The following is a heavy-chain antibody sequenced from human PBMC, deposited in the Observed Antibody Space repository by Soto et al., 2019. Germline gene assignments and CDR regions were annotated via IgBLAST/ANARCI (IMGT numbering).Heavy chain of an antibody. Sequence: QVQLVQSGAEVKKPGSSVKVSCTASGGAFRNYAVSWVRQAPGQGLEWMGAVTPTFGAGVYAQKFQGRLTIFADESTNTAYLNVSSLTFEDAAIYYCAASRGFYEAMDAWGQGTTITVSS. D-gene: IGHD3-22*01. CDR2: VTPTFGAG. CDR1: GGAFRNYA. J-gene: IGHJ6*02. CDR3: AASRGFYEAMDA. V-gene: IGHV1-69*01.